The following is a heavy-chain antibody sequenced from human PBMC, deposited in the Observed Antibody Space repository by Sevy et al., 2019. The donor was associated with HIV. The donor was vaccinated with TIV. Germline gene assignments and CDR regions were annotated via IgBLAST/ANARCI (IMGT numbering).Heavy chain of an antibody. Sequence: GGSLRLSCEASGLTFSSCGMHWVHQAPGKGLEWVAVISYDGINKDYVDSVKGRFTISRDNSENTLYLQMNSLRAEDTAVYFCAKDRGVATGSFYYYGMDVWGQGTTVTVSS. CDR1: GLTFSSCG. D-gene: IGHD5-12*01. J-gene: IGHJ6*02. CDR2: ISYDGINK. V-gene: IGHV3-30*18. CDR3: AKDRGVATGSFYYYGMDV.